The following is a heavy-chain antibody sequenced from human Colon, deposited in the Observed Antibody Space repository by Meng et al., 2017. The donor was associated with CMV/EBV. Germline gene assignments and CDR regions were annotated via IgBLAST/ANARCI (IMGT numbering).Heavy chain of an antibody. CDR3: AREVEGSSSRYIDY. D-gene: IGHD6-13*01. CDR1: GYTFTGYY. Sequence: QVQLVQSGAEVKKPGASVKVSCKPSGYTFTGYYMHWVRQAPGQGLEWMGRINPNSGGTNYAQKFQGRVTVTGDTFISTAYMELSRLRSDDTAIYYCAREVEGSSSRYIDYWGQGTLVTVSS. CDR2: INPNSGGT. J-gene: IGHJ4*02. V-gene: IGHV1-2*06.